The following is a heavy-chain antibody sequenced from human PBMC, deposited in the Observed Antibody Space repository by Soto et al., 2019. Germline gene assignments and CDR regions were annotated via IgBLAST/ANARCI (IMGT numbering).Heavy chain of an antibody. CDR2: IWYDGSNK. J-gene: IGHJ4*02. D-gene: IGHD3-10*01. V-gene: IGHV3-33*01. CDR1: GFTFSSYG. Sequence: QVQLVESGGGVVQPGRSLRLSCAASGFTFSSYGMHWVRQAPGKGLEWVAVIWYDGSNKYYADSVKGRFTISRDNSKNTLYLQMNSLRAEDTAVYYCARDRRPGSGSYKLDYWGQGTLVTVSS. CDR3: ARDRRPGSGSYKLDY.